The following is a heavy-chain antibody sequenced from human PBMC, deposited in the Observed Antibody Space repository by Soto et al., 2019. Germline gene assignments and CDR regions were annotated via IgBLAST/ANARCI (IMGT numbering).Heavy chain of an antibody. Sequence: PGGSLRLSCAASGFTFSSYGMHWVRQAPGKGLEWVAVISYDGSNKYYADSVKGRFTISRDNSKNTLYLQMNSLRAEDTAVYYCAKDGITMVRGVNWFDPWGQGTLVTVSS. CDR2: ISYDGSNK. J-gene: IGHJ5*02. D-gene: IGHD3-10*01. V-gene: IGHV3-30*18. CDR1: GFTFSSYG. CDR3: AKDGITMVRGVNWFDP.